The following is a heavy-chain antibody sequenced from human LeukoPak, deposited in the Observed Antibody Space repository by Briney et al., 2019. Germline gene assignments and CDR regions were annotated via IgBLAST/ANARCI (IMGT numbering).Heavy chain of an antibody. D-gene: IGHD6-13*01. CDR1: GYSISSGYY. CDR3: ARMYSSSWYLNY. J-gene: IGHJ4*02. V-gene: IGHV4-38-2*01. CDR2: IYHSGTT. Sequence: PSETLSLTCAVSGYSISSGYYWDWIRQPPGKGLEWIGTIYHSGTTYYNPSLKSRVTISVDTSKNRFSLKLSSVTAADTAVYYCARMYSSSWYLNYWGQGTLVTVSS.